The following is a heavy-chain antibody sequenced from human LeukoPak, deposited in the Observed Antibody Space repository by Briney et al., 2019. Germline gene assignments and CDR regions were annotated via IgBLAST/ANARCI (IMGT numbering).Heavy chain of an antibody. CDR3: AKEMYYYDSSGYYYFDY. CDR1: GFTFSSYG. V-gene: IGHV3-23*01. Sequence: GGSLRLSCAASGFTFSSYGMSWVRQAPGKGLEWVSAISGSGGSTYYADSVKGRFTISRDNSKNTLYLQMNSLRAEDTAVYYCAKEMYYYDSSGYYYFDYWGQGTLVTVSS. CDR2: ISGSGGST. D-gene: IGHD3-22*01. J-gene: IGHJ4*02.